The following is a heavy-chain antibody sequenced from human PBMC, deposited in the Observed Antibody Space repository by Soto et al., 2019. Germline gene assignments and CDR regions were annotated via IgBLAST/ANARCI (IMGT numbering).Heavy chain of an antibody. Sequence: QVQLVQSGAEVKKPGASVKVSCKASGYTFTSYGISWVRQAPGQGLEWMGWISAYNGNTNYAQKLQGRVTMTTDTSTSRAYMELRSLRSDDAAVYYCARGSHCTNGVCPLGTYYYYGMDVWGQGTTVTVSS. V-gene: IGHV1-18*04. J-gene: IGHJ6*02. CDR2: ISAYNGNT. CDR1: GYTFTSYG. CDR3: ARGSHCTNGVCPLGTYYYYGMDV. D-gene: IGHD2-8*01.